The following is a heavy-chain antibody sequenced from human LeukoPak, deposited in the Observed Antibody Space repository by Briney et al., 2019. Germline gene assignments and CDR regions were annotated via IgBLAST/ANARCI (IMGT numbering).Heavy chain of an antibody. V-gene: IGHV3-7*01. J-gene: IGHJ4*02. Sequence: PGGSLRLSCAASGFTFSSYWMTWVRQAPGKGLEWVANIKQDGSEKYYVDSLKGRFTISRDNAKNSLYLQMNSLRAEDTAVYYCARQSRLSSIENDLWGQGTLVTVSS. CDR2: IKQDGSEK. D-gene: IGHD6-6*01. CDR3: ARQSRLSSIENDL. CDR1: GFTFSSYW.